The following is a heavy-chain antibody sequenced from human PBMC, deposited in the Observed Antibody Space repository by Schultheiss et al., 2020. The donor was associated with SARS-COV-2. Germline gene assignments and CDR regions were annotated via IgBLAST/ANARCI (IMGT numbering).Heavy chain of an antibody. CDR2: MNPNSGNT. D-gene: IGHD7-27*01. Sequence: ASVKVSCKASGYTFTSYDINWVRQATGQGLEWMGWMNPNSGNTGYAQKFQGRVTMTRDTSISTAYMELRSLRSDDTAVYYCARPTGDLSFDYWGQGTLVTVSS. CDR1: GYTFTSYD. CDR3: ARPTGDLSFDY. V-gene: IGHV1-8*01. J-gene: IGHJ4*02.